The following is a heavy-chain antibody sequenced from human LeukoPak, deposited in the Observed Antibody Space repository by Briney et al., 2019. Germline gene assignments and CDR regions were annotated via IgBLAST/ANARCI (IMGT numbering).Heavy chain of an antibody. CDR3: AKGKQWLIPNWFDP. D-gene: IGHD6-19*01. CDR2: ISGSGSST. V-gene: IGHV3-23*01. J-gene: IGHJ5*02. Sequence: GGSLRLSCAASGFTFSSYSMSWVRQTPGKGLEWVSSISGSGSSTNYADSVKGRFTISRDNSKNTLHLQMNSLRADDTAVYYCAKGKQWLIPNWFDPWGQGTLVTVSS. CDR1: GFTFSSYS.